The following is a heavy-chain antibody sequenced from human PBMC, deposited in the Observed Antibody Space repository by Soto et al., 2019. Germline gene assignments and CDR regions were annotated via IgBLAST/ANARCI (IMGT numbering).Heavy chain of an antibody. Sequence: EVQLLQSGGGLEQRGGSLRLSCTASGFSINNYAGTWVRQAPGRGLEYVSSISGSGEYTYYTDSVKGRFTISRDTSKNTLFLQMNSLGDDDSGIYFCARATGGGHGYIDMWCQGTLVTVSS. J-gene: IGHJ4*01. CDR1: GFSINNYA. D-gene: IGHD1-26*01. CDR3: ARATGGGHGYIDM. CDR2: ISGSGEYT. V-gene: IGHV3-23*01.